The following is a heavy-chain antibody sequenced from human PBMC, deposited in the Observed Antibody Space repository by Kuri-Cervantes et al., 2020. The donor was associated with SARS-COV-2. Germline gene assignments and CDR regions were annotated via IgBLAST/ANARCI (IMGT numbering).Heavy chain of an antibody. D-gene: IGHD2-15*01. CDR1: GGTFSSAI. J-gene: IGHJ6*02. Sequence: SVKVSCKASGGTFSSAIISWVRQAPGQGLEWMGGIIPILGIANYAQKFQGRVTITADKSTSTAYMELSSLRSEDTAVYYCAGPAGIYYYYYGMDVWGQGTTVTVSS. CDR2: IIPILGIA. CDR3: AGPAGIYYYYYGMDV. V-gene: IGHV1-69*10.